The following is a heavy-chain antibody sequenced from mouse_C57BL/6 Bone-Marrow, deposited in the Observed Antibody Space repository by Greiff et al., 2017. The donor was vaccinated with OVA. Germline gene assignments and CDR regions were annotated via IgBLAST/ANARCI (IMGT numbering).Heavy chain of an antibody. CDR1: GFNIKNTY. Sequence: VQLQQSVAELVRPGASVKLSCTASGFNIKNTYMHWVKQRPDQGLEWIGRIDPANGNTKYAPKFQGKATITADTSSNTAYLQLSSLTSEDTAIYYCARGYYGSSPYWYFDVWGTGTTVTVSS. CDR3: ARGYYGSSPYWYFDV. V-gene: IGHV14-3*01. CDR2: IDPANGNT. J-gene: IGHJ1*03. D-gene: IGHD1-1*01.